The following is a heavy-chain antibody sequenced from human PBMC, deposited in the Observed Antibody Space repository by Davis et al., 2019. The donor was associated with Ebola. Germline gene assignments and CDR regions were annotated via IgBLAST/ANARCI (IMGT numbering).Heavy chain of an antibody. CDR3: ARITRVQGVSNWFDT. Sequence: MPGGSLRPSCPLPAGSTSSYYWSWSRQPPGKGLAWIGYLHYSGSTNYNPSLKSRVTISVDTSKNQFSLKLSSVTAADAAVYYCARITRVQGVSNWFDTWGQGTLVTVSS. CDR2: LHYSGST. D-gene: IGHD3-10*01. V-gene: IGHV4-59*01. CDR1: AGSTSSYY. J-gene: IGHJ5*02.